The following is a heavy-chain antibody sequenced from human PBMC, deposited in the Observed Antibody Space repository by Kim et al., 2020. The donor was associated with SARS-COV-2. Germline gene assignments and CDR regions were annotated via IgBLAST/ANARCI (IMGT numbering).Heavy chain of an antibody. CDR2: IKQAGSEK. CDR1: GFSFSDYW. D-gene: IGHD3-16*01. Sequence: GGSLRLSCAAFGFSFSDYWMRWVRQAPGKGLEWVANIKQAGSEKYYVDSVKGRFTISRDNAKNSLYLKMNSLRGEDTAGYYCVRGGSIEGWGAGTRVTV. V-gene: IGHV3-7*01. J-gene: IGHJ4*03. CDR3: VRGGSIEG.